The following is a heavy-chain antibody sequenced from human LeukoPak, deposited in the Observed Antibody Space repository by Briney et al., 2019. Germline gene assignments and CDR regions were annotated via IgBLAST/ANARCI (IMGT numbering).Heavy chain of an antibody. D-gene: IGHD2-21*02. CDR2: MNPNSGDT. Sequence: ASVKVSCKASGYTFTSYDINWVRQATGQGLEWLGWMNPNSGDTGYAQKFQGRVTITADKSTSTAYMELSSLRSEDTAVYYCASYPFLAYCGGDCYSRGLYCYYMDVWGKGTTVTVSS. CDR3: ASYPFLAYCGGDCYSRGLYCYYMDV. CDR1: GYTFTSYD. J-gene: IGHJ6*03. V-gene: IGHV1-8*01.